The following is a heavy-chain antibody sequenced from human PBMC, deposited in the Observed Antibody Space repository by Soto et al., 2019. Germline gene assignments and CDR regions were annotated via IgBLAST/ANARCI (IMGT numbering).Heavy chain of an antibody. J-gene: IGHJ1*01. V-gene: IGHV1-18*04. CDR3: ARDRPAYCVGYCDSSF. D-gene: IGHD2-21*02. CDR1: GYAFNNYG. CDR2: ISVYNGKT. Sequence: QVQMVQSGAEVMKPGTSVKVSCKASGYAFNNYGISWVRQAPGQGLEWKGWISVYNGKTNYAQNFQGRVTMTTDITTTTVYMELRNLRSDDTAVYYCARDRPAYCVGYCDSSFWGQGTLVTVSS.